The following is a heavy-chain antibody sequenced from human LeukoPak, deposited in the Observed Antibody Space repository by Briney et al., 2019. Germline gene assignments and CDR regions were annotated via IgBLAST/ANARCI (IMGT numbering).Heavy chain of an antibody. J-gene: IGHJ4*02. D-gene: IGHD6-6*01. Sequence: PGGSLRLSCEGSGFTFSNYWMSWVRQAPGKGLEWVANIQQHGSETYYGDSVKGRFTISRDNAKNTLYLQMTSLRAEDTARYYCAKHPRLVRYFDSWGQGTLVTVSS. CDR2: IQQHGSET. CDR1: GFTFSNYW. CDR3: AKHPRLVRYFDS. V-gene: IGHV3-7*03.